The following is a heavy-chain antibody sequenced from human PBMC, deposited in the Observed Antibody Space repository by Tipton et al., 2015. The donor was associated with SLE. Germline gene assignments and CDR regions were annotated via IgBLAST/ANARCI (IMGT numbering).Heavy chain of an antibody. CDR2: IGTAGDT. Sequence: SLRLSCAASGFTFSSYDMHWVRQATGKGLEWVSAIGTAGDTYYPGSVKGRLTISRDNAKNSLYLQMNSLRAEDTAVYYCARDWGGTIEMATILYYWGQGALVTVSS. CDR3: ARDWGGTIEMATILYY. D-gene: IGHD5-24*01. V-gene: IGHV3-13*01. J-gene: IGHJ4*02. CDR1: GFTFSSYD.